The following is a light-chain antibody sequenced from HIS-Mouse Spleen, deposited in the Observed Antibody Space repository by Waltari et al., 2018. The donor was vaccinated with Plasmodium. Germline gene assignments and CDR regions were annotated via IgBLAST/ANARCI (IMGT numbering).Light chain of an antibody. V-gene: IGKV4-1*01. J-gene: IGKJ2*01. CDR3: QQYYSTPYT. Sequence: DLVMTQSTGSLAVSPGERATIGCKSSQSFLYSHNNKSYLAWYQQKPGQPPKLLIYWASTRESGVPDRFSGSGYGTDFTLTISSLQAEDVAVYYCQQYYSTPYTFGQGTKLEIK. CDR2: WAS. CDR1: QSFLYSHNNKSY.